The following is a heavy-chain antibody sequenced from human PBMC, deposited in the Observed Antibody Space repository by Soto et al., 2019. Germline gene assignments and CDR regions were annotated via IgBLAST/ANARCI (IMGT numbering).Heavy chain of an antibody. CDR3: ARFRGYCSGGTCHFADY. Sequence: LSLTCAASGYSISTADWWGWIRQPPGKGLEWIGYIYYSGSTYYNPSLKSRITMSVDTSKNQYSLKLTSVTAVDTAVYYCARFRGYCSGGTCHFADYWGQGTLVTVSS. CDR1: GYSISTADW. J-gene: IGHJ4*02. V-gene: IGHV4-28*01. D-gene: IGHD2-15*01. CDR2: IYYSGST.